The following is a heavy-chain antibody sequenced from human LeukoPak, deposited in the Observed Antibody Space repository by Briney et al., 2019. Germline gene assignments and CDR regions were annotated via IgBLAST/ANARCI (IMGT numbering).Heavy chain of an antibody. D-gene: IGHD2-8*01. V-gene: IGHV4-59*08. CDR2: IYYSGST. Sequence: PSETLSLTCTVSGGSINDYYWSWIRQPPGKGLEWIGYIYYSGSTNYNPSLKSRVTISVDRSKNQFSLKLSSVTAADTAVYYCARLNGDPWGQGTLVTVSS. CDR3: ARLNGDP. J-gene: IGHJ5*02. CDR1: GGSINDYY.